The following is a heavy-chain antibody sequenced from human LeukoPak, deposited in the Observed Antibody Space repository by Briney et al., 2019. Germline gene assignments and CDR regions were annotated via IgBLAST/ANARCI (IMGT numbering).Heavy chain of an antibody. Sequence: PGGSLRLSCAASGFTVSSNYMSWVRQAPGKGLEWVSVIYSGGSTYYAGSVKGRFTISRDNSKNTLYLQMNSLRAEDSAIYYCAKAGGNYVFDYWGQGTLVTVSS. V-gene: IGHV3-53*01. CDR1: GFTVSSNY. CDR2: IYSGGST. CDR3: AKAGGNYVFDY. D-gene: IGHD1-7*01. J-gene: IGHJ4*02.